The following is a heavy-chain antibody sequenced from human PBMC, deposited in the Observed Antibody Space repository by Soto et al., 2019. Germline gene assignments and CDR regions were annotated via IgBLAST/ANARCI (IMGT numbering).Heavy chain of an antibody. CDR3: VRDSGAKLSSS. CDR2: TVPIYRTA. Sequence: ASVKVSCKASGGTFSSYRINWVRQAPGQGLEWVGGTVPIYRTADYAQKFQGRVTITADESARTSYMELRSLKSQDTAVYYCVRDSGAKLSSSWGQGTLVTVSS. V-gene: IGHV1-69*13. D-gene: IGHD6-13*01. CDR1: GGTFSSYR. J-gene: IGHJ4*02.